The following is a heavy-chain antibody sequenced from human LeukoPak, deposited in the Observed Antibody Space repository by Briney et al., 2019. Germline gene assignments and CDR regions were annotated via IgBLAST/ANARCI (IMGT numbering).Heavy chain of an antibody. D-gene: IGHD2-2*01. CDR1: GGSFSGYY. CDR2: ISSSSSYI. V-gene: IGHV3-21*01. Sequence: PSETLSLTCAVYGGSFSGYYWNWIRQPPGKGLEWVSSISSSSSYIYYADSVKGRFTISRDNAKNSLYLQMNSLRAEDTAVYYCARDQQDIVVGNDYWGQGTLVTVSS. J-gene: IGHJ4*02. CDR3: ARDQQDIVVGNDY.